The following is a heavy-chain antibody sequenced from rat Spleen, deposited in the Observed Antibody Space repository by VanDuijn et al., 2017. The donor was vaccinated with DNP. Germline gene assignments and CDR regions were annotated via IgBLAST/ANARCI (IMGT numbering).Heavy chain of an antibody. J-gene: IGHJ4*01. V-gene: IGHV5-22*01. D-gene: IGHD3-6*01. CDR3: VSFNWPVP. CDR1: GFPFSDYF. Sequence: EVRLVESGGGLVQPGRSLKLSCAVSGFPFSDYFMAWVRQAPNKGLEWVASISHDGGGTFYGDSVKGRFTISRENAKTTLYLQMNSLRSEDTATYYCVSFNWPVPWGPGTSVTVSS. CDR2: ISHDGGGT.